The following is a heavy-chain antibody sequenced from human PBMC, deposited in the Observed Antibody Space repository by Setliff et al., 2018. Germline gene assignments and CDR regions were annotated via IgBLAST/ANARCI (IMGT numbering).Heavy chain of an antibody. CDR1: GFTFSSYS. CDR3: ARDGLGPPLPYNWFDP. CDR2: ISSSSSYI. Sequence: GGSLRLSCAASGFTFSSYSMNWVRQAPGKGLEWVSSISSSSSYIYYADSVKGRFTISRDNAKNSLYLQMNSLRAEDTAVYYCARDGLGPPLPYNWFDPWGQGTLVTVSS. D-gene: IGHD3-16*01. J-gene: IGHJ5*02. V-gene: IGHV3-21*01.